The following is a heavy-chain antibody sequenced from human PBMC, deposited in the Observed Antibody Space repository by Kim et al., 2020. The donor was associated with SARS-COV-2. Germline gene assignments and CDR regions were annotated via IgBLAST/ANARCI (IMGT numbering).Heavy chain of an antibody. J-gene: IGHJ3*02. CDR3: ARLRGQLGYGAFDI. D-gene: IGHD6-13*01. Sequence: QGFTGRFVFSLDTSVSTAYLQISSLKAEDTAVYYCARLRGQLGYGAFDIWGQGTMVTVSS. V-gene: IGHV7-4-1*02.